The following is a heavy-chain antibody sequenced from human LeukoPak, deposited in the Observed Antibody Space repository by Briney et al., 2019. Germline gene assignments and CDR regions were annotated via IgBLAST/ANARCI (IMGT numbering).Heavy chain of an antibody. D-gene: IGHD3-10*01. J-gene: IGHJ5*02. V-gene: IGHV1-18*01. CDR1: GGTFSSYA. Sequence: ASVKVSCKASGGTFSSYAISWVRQAPGQGLEWMGWISAYNGNTNYAQKLQGRVTMTTDTSTSTAYMELRSLRSDDTAVYYCAREMYTMVRGVIRSWFDPWGQGTLVTVSS. CDR3: AREMYTMVRGVIRSWFDP. CDR2: ISAYNGNT.